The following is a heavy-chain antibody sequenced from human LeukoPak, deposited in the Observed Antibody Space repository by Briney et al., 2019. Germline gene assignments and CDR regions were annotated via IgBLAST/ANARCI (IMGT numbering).Heavy chain of an antibody. D-gene: IGHD3-10*01. Sequence: SETLSLTCAVSGGSISSGGYSWSWIRQPPGKGLEWIGYIYHSGSTYYNPSLKSRVTISVDRSKNQFSLKLSSVTAADTAVYYCASGGGVQWFGEFGDYWGQGTLVTVSS. CDR3: ASGGGVQWFGEFGDY. CDR1: GGSISSGGYS. J-gene: IGHJ4*02. V-gene: IGHV4-30-2*01. CDR2: IYHSGST.